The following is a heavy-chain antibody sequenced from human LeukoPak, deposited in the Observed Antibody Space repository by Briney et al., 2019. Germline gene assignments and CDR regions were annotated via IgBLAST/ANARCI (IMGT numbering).Heavy chain of an antibody. CDR3: ARLVGYCSSTSCLDFDY. V-gene: IGHV1-69*05. CDR2: IIPIFGTA. Sequence: SVKVSRKASGGTFSSYAISWVRQAPGPQVEWLGGIIPIFGTANYAQKLQGRVTITTDESTSTAYMQLSWLRSEDTAVYYCARLVGYCSSTSCLDFDYWGQGTLVTVAS. CDR1: GGTFSSYA. D-gene: IGHD2-2*01. J-gene: IGHJ4*02.